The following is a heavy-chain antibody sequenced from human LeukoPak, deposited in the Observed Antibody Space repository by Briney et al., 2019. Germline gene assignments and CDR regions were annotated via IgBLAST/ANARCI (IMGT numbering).Heavy chain of an antibody. CDR3: AIMHGYYDGSGYWVQ. J-gene: IGHJ1*01. D-gene: IGHD3-22*01. Sequence: GSLRLSCAASGFTFSRYDMHWVRQAPGKGLEWVSFITPNADRTSYADSVEGRFTISRDNPRNTLYMQMNSLRDEDTAIYYCAIMHGYYDGSGYWVQWGQGTLVTVSS. CDR1: GFTFSRYD. CDR2: ITPNADRT. V-gene: IGHV3-23*01.